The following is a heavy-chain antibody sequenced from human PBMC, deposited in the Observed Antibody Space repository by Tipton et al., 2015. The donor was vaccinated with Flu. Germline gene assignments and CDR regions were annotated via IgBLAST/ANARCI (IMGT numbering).Heavy chain of an antibody. Sequence: SLRLSCAASGFAFNTYAMSWVRQAPGKGLERVSGISGSGYTTHYADSVKGRFIISRDNAKNTLHLQMDSLRGEDTAVYYCTKAYYYETSAYYYADDAFHIWGQGTVVTVSS. D-gene: IGHD3-22*01. V-gene: IGHV3-23*01. CDR2: ISGSGYTT. CDR1: GFAFNTYA. CDR3: TKAYYYETSAYYYADDAFHI. J-gene: IGHJ3*02.